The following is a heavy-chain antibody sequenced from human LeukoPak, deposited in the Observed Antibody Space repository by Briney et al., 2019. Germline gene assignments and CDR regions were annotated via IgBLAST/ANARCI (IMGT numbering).Heavy chain of an antibody. J-gene: IGHJ3*02. CDR1: GFSFNNYA. CDR2: IIGSSGTT. CDR3: ARDPTTVTKGFDI. D-gene: IGHD4-17*01. V-gene: IGHV3-23*01. Sequence: GGSLRLSCVASGFSFNNYAMNWVRQAPGKGLEWVSLIIGSSGTTFYADSVKGRFTISRDKSKSTLYLQMNSLRAEDTAVYYCARDPTTVTKGFDIWGQGTMVTVSS.